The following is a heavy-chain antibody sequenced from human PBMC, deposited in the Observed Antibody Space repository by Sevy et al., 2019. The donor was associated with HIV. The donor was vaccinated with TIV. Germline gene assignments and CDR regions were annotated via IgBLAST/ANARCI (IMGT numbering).Heavy chain of an antibody. CDR3: ARPCGGDCYHGMDV. Sequence: GGSLRLSCAASGFTFSSYSMNWVRQAPGKGLEWVPSISSSSSYIYYADSVKGRFTISRDNAKNSLYLQMNSLRAEDTAVYYCARPCGGDCYHGMDVWGQGTTVTVSS. CDR1: GFTFSSYS. D-gene: IGHD2-21*01. J-gene: IGHJ6*02. V-gene: IGHV3-21*01. CDR2: ISSSSSYI.